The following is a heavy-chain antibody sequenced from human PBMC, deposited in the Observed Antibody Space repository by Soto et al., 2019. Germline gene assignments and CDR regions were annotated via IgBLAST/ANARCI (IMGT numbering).Heavy chain of an antibody. J-gene: IGHJ4*02. Sequence: GASVKVSCKASGYTFTGYYMHWARQAPGQGLAWMGWINPNSGGTNYAQKFQGRVTMTRDTSISTAYMALSRLRSDDTAVYYCARDMAVALDYWGQGTLLTVSS. D-gene: IGHD6-19*01. CDR2: INPNSGGT. CDR1: GYTFTGYY. CDR3: ARDMAVALDY. V-gene: IGHV1-2*02.